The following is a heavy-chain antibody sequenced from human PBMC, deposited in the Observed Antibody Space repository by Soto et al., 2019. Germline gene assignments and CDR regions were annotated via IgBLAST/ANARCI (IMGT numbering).Heavy chain of an antibody. CDR1: GFDFSKSA. D-gene: IGHD3-3*01. CDR3: AKGHDFWTGYSYYYGMYI. Sequence: HPGGSLRLSCAVSGFDFSKSAMNWVRQAPGKGLQWVSGISGSGASTSHGDSVKGRFTISRDNSKNTLYLQMNSLRADDTAVYFCAKGHDFWTGYSYYYGMYIWGQGTTVTVSS. V-gene: IGHV3-23*01. J-gene: IGHJ6*02. CDR2: ISGSGAST.